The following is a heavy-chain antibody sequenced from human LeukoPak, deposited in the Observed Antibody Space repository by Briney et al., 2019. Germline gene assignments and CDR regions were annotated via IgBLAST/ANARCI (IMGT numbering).Heavy chain of an antibody. CDR2: IYHSGST. D-gene: IGHD3-10*01. CDR3: ARLPYYYGSGSPYYGMDV. V-gene: IGHV4-38-2*02. J-gene: IGHJ6*02. CDR1: GYSISSGYY. Sequence: SETLSLTCTVSGYSISSGYYWGWIRQPPGKGLEWIGSIYHSGSTYYNPSLKSRVTISVDTSKNQFSLKLSSVTAADTAVYYCARLPYYYGSGSPYYGMDVWGQGTTVTVSS.